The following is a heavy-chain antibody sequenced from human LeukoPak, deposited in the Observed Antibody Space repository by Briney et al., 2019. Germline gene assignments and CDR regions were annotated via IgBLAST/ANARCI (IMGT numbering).Heavy chain of an antibody. Sequence: GGSLRLSCAGSGLTFRNYAMSWVRQAPGKGLEWVSAISGSGGSTYYADSVKGRFTISRDNSKNTLSLQMNSLRAEDTAVYYCAKKGGSSWYVYYYGMDVWGQETTVTVSS. D-gene: IGHD6-13*01. J-gene: IGHJ6*02. CDR3: AKKGGSSWYVYYYGMDV. CDR1: GLTFRNYA. CDR2: ISGSGGST. V-gene: IGHV3-23*01.